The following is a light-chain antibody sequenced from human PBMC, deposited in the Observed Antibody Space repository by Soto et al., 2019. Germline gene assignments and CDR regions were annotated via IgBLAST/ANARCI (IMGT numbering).Light chain of an antibody. CDR2: DAS. V-gene: IGKV3-15*01. Sequence: EIVMTQSPGTLSVSPGERAALSCRASQSVSSNFAWYKQKPGQAPRLLIYDASTRAAGIPVRLSGSGSGTEFTLTISSLQSEDFAVYYCQQYNNWPYTFGLGTKLEIK. CDR3: QQYNNWPYT. J-gene: IGKJ2*01. CDR1: QSVSSN.